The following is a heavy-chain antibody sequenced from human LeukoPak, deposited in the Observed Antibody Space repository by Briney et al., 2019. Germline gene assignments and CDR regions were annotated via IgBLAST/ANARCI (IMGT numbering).Heavy chain of an antibody. D-gene: IGHD3-22*01. CDR1: GFTLSSYA. Sequence: PGGSLRLSCAASGFTLSSYAMNWVRQAPGKGLEWVSAISGGGGSTYYADSVKGRFTISRDNSKNTLYLQMNSLRAEDTAVYYCAKGKYDSSGYYYHGGADYWGQGTLVTVSS. V-gene: IGHV3-23*01. CDR2: ISGGGGST. CDR3: AKGKYDSSGYYYHGGADY. J-gene: IGHJ4*02.